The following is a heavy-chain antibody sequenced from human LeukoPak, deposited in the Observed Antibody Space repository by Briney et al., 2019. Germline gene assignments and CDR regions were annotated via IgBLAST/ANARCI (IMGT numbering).Heavy chain of an antibody. J-gene: IGHJ5*02. CDR1: GFTFNSYS. Sequence: GGSLRLSRAASGFTFNSYSMNWGRQAPGKGLEWVSSISRSSSYIYYADSVKGRFTSSRDNAKNSLYLQMTSLRAEDTAVYYCASPTMVRGVITVNWFDPWGQGTLVTVSS. CDR2: ISRSSSYI. CDR3: ASPTMVRGVITVNWFDP. D-gene: IGHD3-10*01. V-gene: IGHV3-21*01.